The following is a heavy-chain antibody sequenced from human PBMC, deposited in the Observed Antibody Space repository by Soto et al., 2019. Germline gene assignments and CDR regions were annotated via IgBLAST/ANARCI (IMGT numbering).Heavy chain of an antibody. CDR2: ISAYSGHT. J-gene: IGHJ3*01. Sequence: QAQLVQSGPEVKKPGASVRVSCKPSGYIFVSYAVTWVRQAPGQGLEWMGWISAYSGHTINAQKFQDRVTMTTDSSTSTAYMELSNLTSDDTAVYYCARVGTDGFDFWGQGTMVTVSS. D-gene: IGHD3-10*01. CDR1: GYIFVSYA. V-gene: IGHV1-18*01. CDR3: ARVGTDGFDF.